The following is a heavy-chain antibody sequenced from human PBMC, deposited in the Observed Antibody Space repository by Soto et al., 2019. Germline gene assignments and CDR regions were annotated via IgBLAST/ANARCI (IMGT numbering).Heavy chain of an antibody. Sequence: ASVKVSCKASGYTFTDYYLHWVRQAPGQGLEWMGWINPNGGGTNYAQKFQGWLTMTRDTSISTTYMELSRLTSDDTAIYYCAREVHRNSFYGMDVWGQGTTVTVS. D-gene: IGHD3-16*02. CDR1: GYTFTDYY. CDR2: INPNGGGT. CDR3: AREVHRNSFYGMDV. V-gene: IGHV1-2*04. J-gene: IGHJ6*02.